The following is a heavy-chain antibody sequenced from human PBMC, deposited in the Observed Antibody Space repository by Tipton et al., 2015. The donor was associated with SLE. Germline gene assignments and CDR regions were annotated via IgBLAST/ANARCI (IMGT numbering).Heavy chain of an antibody. CDR3: ATQGYYDSSFDY. Sequence: TLSLTCTVSGGSLSSYYWSWIRQSPEKGLEWIGYLSYSGSTNYNPSLESRVTISVDTSKNQFSPKLSSVTAADTAVYYCATQGYYDSSFDYWGQGTLVTVSS. V-gene: IGHV4-59*08. J-gene: IGHJ4*02. CDR2: LSYSGST. CDR1: GGSLSSYY. D-gene: IGHD3-16*01.